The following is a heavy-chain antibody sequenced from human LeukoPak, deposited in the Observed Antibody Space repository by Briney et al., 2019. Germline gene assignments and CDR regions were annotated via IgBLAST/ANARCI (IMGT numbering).Heavy chain of an antibody. Sequence: GGSLRLSCAASGFSFSSYRVNWVRQAPGKGLEWVSYISSSSTIYYADSVKGRFTISRDNAKNSLYLQMNCLRAEDTAVYYCAELGITMIGGVWGKGTTVTISS. CDR3: AELGITMIGGV. CDR1: GFSFSSYR. V-gene: IGHV3-48*01. J-gene: IGHJ6*04. D-gene: IGHD3-10*02. CDR2: ISSSSTI.